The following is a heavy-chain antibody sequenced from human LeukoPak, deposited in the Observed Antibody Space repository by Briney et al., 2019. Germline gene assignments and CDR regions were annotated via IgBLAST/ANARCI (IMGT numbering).Heavy chain of an antibody. CDR3: AELGITMIGGV. V-gene: IGHV3-48*03. Sequence: GGSLRLSCAASGFTFSSYWMSWVRQAPGKGLEWVSYISSSGSTIYYADSVKGRFTISRDNAKNALYLQMNSLRAEDTAVYYCAELGITMIGGVWGKGTTVTISS. J-gene: IGHJ6*04. D-gene: IGHD3-10*02. CDR1: GFTFSSYW. CDR2: ISSSGSTI.